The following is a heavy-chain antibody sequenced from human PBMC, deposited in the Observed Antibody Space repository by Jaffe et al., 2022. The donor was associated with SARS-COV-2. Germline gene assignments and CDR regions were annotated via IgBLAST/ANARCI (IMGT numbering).Heavy chain of an antibody. CDR2: IYSGGST. J-gene: IGHJ2*01. CDR3: ARDRADGTQHYWYFDL. V-gene: IGHV3-53*01. D-gene: IGHD6-13*01. Sequence: EVQLVESGGGLIQPGGSLRLSCAASGFTVNSNYMSWVRQAPGKGLEWVSVIYSGGSTYYADSVKGRFTISRDNSKNTLYLQMNSLRAEDTAVYYCARDRADGTQHYWYFDLWGRGTLVTVSS. CDR1: GFTVNSNY.